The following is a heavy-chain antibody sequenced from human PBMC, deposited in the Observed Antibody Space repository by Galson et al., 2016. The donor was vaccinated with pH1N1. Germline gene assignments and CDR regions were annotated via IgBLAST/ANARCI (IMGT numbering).Heavy chain of an antibody. Sequence: SLRLSCAASGFIFSTYWMHWVRQVPGKGLVWVSHINFDGTNTNYADSVKGRFTISRDYAKDTLYLQMNRLSVEDMAVYYCVRALNGTWIWGQGTLVTVSS. J-gene: IGHJ4*02. V-gene: IGHV3-74*01. CDR1: GFIFSTYW. CDR3: VRALNGTWI. CDR2: INFDGTNT. D-gene: IGHD2-8*01.